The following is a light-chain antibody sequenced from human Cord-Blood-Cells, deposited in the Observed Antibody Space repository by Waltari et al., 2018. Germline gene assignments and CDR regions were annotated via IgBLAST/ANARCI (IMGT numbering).Light chain of an antibody. CDR2: AAS. Sequence: DIQMTQSPSSLSASVGDRVTITCRASQSISSYLNWYQQKPGKAPKLLIYAASSLQSGVPSRFSGSGSGTDFTLTISSLQPEDFATYYCQQSYSTPFPWLTFGQGTKVEIK. V-gene: IGKV1-39*01. CDR1: QSISSY. J-gene: IGKJ1*01. CDR3: QQSYSTPFPWLT.